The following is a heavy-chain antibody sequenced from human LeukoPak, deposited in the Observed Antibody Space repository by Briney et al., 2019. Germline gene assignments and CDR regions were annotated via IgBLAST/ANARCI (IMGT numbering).Heavy chain of an antibody. D-gene: IGHD5-12*01. Sequence: PGGSLRLSCAASEFTFSSYAMSWVRQAPGKGLEWVSAIRGSGGSTNYGDSVKGRFTISRDNSKNTLYLQMKSLRAEDTAVYYCAKDRGYSGYDSIWGQGTLVTVSS. CDR1: EFTFSSYA. J-gene: IGHJ4*02. CDR3: AKDRGYSGYDSI. CDR2: IRGSGGST. V-gene: IGHV3-23*01.